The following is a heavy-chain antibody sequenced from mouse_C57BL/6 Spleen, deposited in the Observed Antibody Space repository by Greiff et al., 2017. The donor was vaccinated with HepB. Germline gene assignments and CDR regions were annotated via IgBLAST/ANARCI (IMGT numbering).Heavy chain of an antibody. D-gene: IGHD1-1*01. CDR3: ARQGTTVVARVYFDY. CDR2: ISSGGSYT. CDR1: GFTFSSYG. V-gene: IGHV5-6*01. J-gene: IGHJ2*01. Sequence: EVQGVESGGDLVKPGGSLKLSCAASGFTFSSYGMSWVRQTPDKRLEWVATISSGGSYTYYPDSVKGRFTISRDNAKNTLYLQMSSLKSEDTAMYYCARQGTTVVARVYFDYWGQGTTLTVSS.